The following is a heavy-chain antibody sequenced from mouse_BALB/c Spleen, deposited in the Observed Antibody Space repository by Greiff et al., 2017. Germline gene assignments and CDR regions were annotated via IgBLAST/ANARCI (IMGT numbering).Heavy chain of an antibody. V-gene: IGHV2-9*02. CDR3: AREAYGSSSFAY. J-gene: IGHJ3*01. CDR2: IWSGGST. Sequence: VQLQQSGPGLVAPSQSLSITCTVSGFSLTSYGVHWVRQPPGKGLEWLGVIWSGGSTNYNSALMSRLSISKDNSKSQVFLKMNSLQTDDTAMYYCAREAYGSSSFAYWGQGTLVTVSA. D-gene: IGHD1-1*01. CDR1: GFSLTSYG.